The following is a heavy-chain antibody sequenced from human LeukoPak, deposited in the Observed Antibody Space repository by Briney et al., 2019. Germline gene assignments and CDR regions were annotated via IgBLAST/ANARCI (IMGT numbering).Heavy chain of an antibody. V-gene: IGHV3-23*01. Sequence: PSGGSLRLSCVSSGFSFSNYAMSWVRQAPGKGLEWVSSISGSGGSTHYADSVKGRFTISRDNSKNTLYLQLNSLRAEDTAVYYCAKNSGAGCYSAFDYWGQGTLVTVSS. CDR3: AKNSGAGCYSAFDY. CDR2: ISGSGGST. D-gene: IGHD2-15*01. J-gene: IGHJ4*02. CDR1: GFSFSNYA.